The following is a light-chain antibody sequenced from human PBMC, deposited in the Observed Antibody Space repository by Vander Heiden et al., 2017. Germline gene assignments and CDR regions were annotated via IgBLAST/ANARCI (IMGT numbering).Light chain of an antibody. CDR1: EGISNY. V-gene: IGKV1-27*01. Sequence: DIQMTQSPSSLSASVGDSGTTTRRANEGISNYLVWYQQKPGKVPMLLNYAASTLQSGVPSRFSGSGSGTDFTLTISSLQPEDVATYYCQKYNSAPRTFGQGTKVEIK. CDR3: QKYNSAPRT. CDR2: AAS. J-gene: IGKJ1*01.